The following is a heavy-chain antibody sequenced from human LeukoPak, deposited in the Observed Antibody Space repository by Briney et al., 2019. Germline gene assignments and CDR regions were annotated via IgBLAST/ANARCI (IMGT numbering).Heavy chain of an antibody. CDR2: ISSSSSYI. V-gene: IGHV3-21*01. Sequence: GGSLRLSCAASGFTFSSYIMNWVRQAPGKGLEWVSFISSSSSYIYYADSVKGRFTISRDNAKNSLYLQMNSLRAEDTAVYYCARDPDSGYDWHYYGMDVWGQGTTVTVSS. D-gene: IGHD5-12*01. J-gene: IGHJ6*02. CDR3: ARDPDSGYDWHYYGMDV. CDR1: GFTFSSYI.